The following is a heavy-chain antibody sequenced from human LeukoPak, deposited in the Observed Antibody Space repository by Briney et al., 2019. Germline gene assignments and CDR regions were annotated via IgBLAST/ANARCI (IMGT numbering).Heavy chain of an antibody. CDR1: GFTFSSYG. Sequence: PGGSLRLSCAASGFTFSSYGMHSVRQAPGKGLGWVAFIRYDGSNKYYANSVKGRFSISRDNSKNTLYLQMNSLRAEDTAVYYCAKEFGELYCSGGSCDAFDIWGQGTMVTVSS. CDR3: AKEFGELYCSGGSCDAFDI. J-gene: IGHJ3*02. CDR2: IRYDGSNK. D-gene: IGHD2-15*01. V-gene: IGHV3-30*02.